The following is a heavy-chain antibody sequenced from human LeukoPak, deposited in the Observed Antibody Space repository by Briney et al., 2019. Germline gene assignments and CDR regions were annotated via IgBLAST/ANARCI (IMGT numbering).Heavy chain of an antibody. CDR1: GFTFSSYW. V-gene: IGHV3-74*01. Sequence: GGSLRLSCAASGFTFSSYWMHWVRQAPGKGLVWVSRINSDGSSTSYADSVKGRFTISRDSAKNTLYLQMNSLRAEDTAVYYCARVDYGDYAPRGFDYWGQGTLVTVSS. CDR3: ARVDYGDYAPRGFDY. J-gene: IGHJ4*02. CDR2: INSDGSST. D-gene: IGHD4-17*01.